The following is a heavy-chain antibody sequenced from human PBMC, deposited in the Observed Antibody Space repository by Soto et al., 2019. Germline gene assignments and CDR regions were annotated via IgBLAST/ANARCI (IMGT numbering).Heavy chain of an antibody. J-gene: IGHJ5*02. CDR1: GGSISSSRSY. CDR3: ARQPTTGDIHLWFDP. Sequence: QLQLQESGPGLVKASETLSLTCIVSGGSISSSRSYWAWIRQPPGKGLEWIANVFYSGNTYYNPSLASRVTVSVDTSRNQFSLRLSSVTAADTAVYYCARQPTTGDIHLWFDPWGQGTLVTVSS. CDR2: VFYSGNT. V-gene: IGHV4-39*01. D-gene: IGHD2-15*01.